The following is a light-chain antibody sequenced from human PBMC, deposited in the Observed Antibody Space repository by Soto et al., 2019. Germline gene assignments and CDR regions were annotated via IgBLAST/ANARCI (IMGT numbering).Light chain of an antibody. CDR2: KNN. CDR3: QSYDNILSGPL. Sequence: QSVLTQPPSVSAAPGQTITISCTGSRSNVGANYDVHWYQVLPGAGPRLLIYKNNNRPSGVPDRFSGSKSGTSASLAITGLRAEDEADYYCQSYDNILSGPLFGGGTKLTVL. CDR1: RSNVGANYD. V-gene: IGLV1-40*01. J-gene: IGLJ3*02.